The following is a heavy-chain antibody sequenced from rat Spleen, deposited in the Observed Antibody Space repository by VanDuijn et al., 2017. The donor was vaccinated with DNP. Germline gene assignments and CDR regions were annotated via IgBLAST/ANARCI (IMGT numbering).Heavy chain of an antibody. CDR3: SRDRDSTGIRTWYFDF. Sequence: QVQLKESGPGLVQPSQTLSLTCTVSGFSLTSYGVSWVRQPPGKGLEWIGAIWSGGSTYYNSVFKSRLSISRDTSKSQVFLKMNSLQTEDTAIYFCSRDRDSTGIRTWYFDFWGPGTMVTVSS. CDR2: IWSGGST. CDR1: GFSLTSYG. J-gene: IGHJ1*01. D-gene: IGHD1-4*01. V-gene: IGHV2-15*01.